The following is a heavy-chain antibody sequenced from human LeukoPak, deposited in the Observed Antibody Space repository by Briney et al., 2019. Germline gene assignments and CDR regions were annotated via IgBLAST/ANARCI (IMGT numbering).Heavy chain of an antibody. CDR3: ARSGYQLLSGVYFDY. CDR2: IIPILGIA. V-gene: IGHV1-69*04. J-gene: IGHJ4*02. Sequence: GASVKVSCKASRGTFSSYAISWVRQAPGQGLEWMGRIIPILGIANYAQKFQGRVTITADKSTSTAYMELSSLRSEDTAVYYCARSGYQLLSGVYFDYWGQGTLVTVSS. D-gene: IGHD2-2*01. CDR1: RGTFSSYA.